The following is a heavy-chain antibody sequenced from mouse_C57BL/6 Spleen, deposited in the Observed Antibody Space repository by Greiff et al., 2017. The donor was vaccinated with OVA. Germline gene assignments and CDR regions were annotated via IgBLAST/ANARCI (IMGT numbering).Heavy chain of an antibody. V-gene: IGHV3-6*01. CDR2: ISYDGSN. D-gene: IGHD1-1*01. CDR3: ARDNYGSRDY. J-gene: IGHJ2*01. Sequence: EVQLQQSGPGLVKPSQSLSLTCSVSGYSITSGYFWNWLRPFPGNKLEWMGYISYDGSNKHQPPLTNRITITRDTSKNQFFLKLNSLTTEYTATYYCARDNYGSRDYWGQGTTLTVSS. CDR1: GYSITSGYF.